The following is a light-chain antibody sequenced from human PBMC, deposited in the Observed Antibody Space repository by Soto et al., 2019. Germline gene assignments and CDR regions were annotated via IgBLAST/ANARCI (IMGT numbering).Light chain of an antibody. CDR3: SSYTSSDTLVL. J-gene: IGLJ2*01. V-gene: IGLV2-14*03. CDR1: SSDVGDYDY. CDR2: DVS. Sequence: QSVLTQPASVSGSPGQSITISCTGTSSDVGDYDYVSWYQQHPDKAPKLMIYDVSNRPSGVSNRFSGSKSGNTASLTISGLQAEDEAYYYCSSYTSSDTLVLFGGGTQLTVL.